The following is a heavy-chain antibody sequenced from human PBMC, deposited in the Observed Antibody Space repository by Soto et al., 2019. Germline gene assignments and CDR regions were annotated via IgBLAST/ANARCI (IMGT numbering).Heavy chain of an antibody. V-gene: IGHV1-69*13. J-gene: IGHJ4*02. CDR2: IIPIFGTA. CDR3: ASRATDYSNYVFDY. Sequence: SVKVSCKASGYTFTSYGISWVRQAPGQGLEWMGGIIPIFGTANYAQKFQGRVTITADESTSTAYMELSSLRSEDTAVYYCASRATDYSNYVFDYWGQGTLVTVSS. CDR1: GYTFTSYG. D-gene: IGHD4-4*01.